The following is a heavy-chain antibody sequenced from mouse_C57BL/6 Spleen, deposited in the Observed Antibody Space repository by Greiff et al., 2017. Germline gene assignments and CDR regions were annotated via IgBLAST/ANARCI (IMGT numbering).Heavy chain of an antibody. CDR2: IYPGDGDT. CDR1: GYAFSSSW. Sequence: QVQLQQSGPELVKPGASVKISCKASGYAFSSSWMNWVKQRPGKGLEWIGRIYPGDGDTNYNGKFKGKATLTADKSSSTAYMQLSSLTSEDSAVYFCARGLRSLFDFWGQGTTLTVSS. V-gene: IGHV1-82*01. J-gene: IGHJ2*01. CDR3: ARGLRSLFDF. D-gene: IGHD1-1*01.